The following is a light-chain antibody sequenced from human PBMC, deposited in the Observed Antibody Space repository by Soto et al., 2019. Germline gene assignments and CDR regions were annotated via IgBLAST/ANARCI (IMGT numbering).Light chain of an antibody. J-gene: IGLJ3*02. CDR1: SNDIGSYEH. V-gene: IGLV2-18*01. CDR3: SLYTSSSTWV. Sequence: QSALTQPTSVSGSPGQSITISCTGNSNDIGSYEHVSWYQQAPGTAPKLIIFDVTNRPSGVPDRFSGSKSGNTPSLTIFGLQAEDEADYYCSLYTSSSTWVFGGGTKLTVL. CDR2: DVT.